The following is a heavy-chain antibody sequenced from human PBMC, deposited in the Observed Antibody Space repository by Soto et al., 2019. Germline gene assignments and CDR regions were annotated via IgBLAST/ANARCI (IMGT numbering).Heavy chain of an antibody. V-gene: IGHV4-59*08. J-gene: IGHJ4*02. CDR2: IYYSGST. CDR1: GGSISSYY. D-gene: IGHD4-17*01. Sequence: SETLSLTCTVFGGSISSYYWSWIRQPPGKGLEWIGYIYYSGSTNYNPSLKSRVTISVNTSKNQFSLKLSSVTAADTAVYYCARRYGDSFDFWGQGTLVTVPS. CDR3: ARRYGDSFDF.